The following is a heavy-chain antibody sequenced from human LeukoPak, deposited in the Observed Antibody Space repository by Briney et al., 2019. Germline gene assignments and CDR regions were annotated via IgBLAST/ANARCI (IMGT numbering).Heavy chain of an antibody. Sequence: SQTLSLTCTVSGGSISSGDYYWSWIRQPPGKGLEWIGYIYYSGSTYYNPSLKSRVTISVDTSKNQFSLKLSSVTAADTAVYYCATGIAAAGLPFDPWGQGTLVTVSS. V-gene: IGHV4-30-4*01. CDR2: IYYSGST. J-gene: IGHJ5*02. CDR3: ATGIAAAGLPFDP. CDR1: GGSISSGDYY. D-gene: IGHD6-13*01.